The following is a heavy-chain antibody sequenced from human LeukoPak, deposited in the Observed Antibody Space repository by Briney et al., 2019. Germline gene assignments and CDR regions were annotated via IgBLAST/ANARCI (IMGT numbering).Heavy chain of an antibody. J-gene: IGHJ4*02. CDR1: GFTFSEYA. D-gene: IGHD3-10*01. V-gene: IGHV3-7*01. CDR2: IKQDGSEK. Sequence: PGGSLRLSCAASGFTFSEYAMRWVRQAPGRGLEWVANIKQDGSEKYYVDSVKGRFTISRDNAKNSLYLQMNSLRVEDTAVYYCAGDSLVRGAPEFDYWGQGTLVTVSA. CDR3: AGDSLVRGAPEFDY.